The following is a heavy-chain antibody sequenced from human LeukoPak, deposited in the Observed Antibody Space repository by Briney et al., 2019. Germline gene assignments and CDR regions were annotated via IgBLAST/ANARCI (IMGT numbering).Heavy chain of an antibody. Sequence: GGSLRLSCAASEFSVGSNYMTWVRQAPGTGLEWVSGVRSTGRGTFYADSVKGRFTISRDNSKNTLYLQMNSLRAEDTAIYYCAKAPIVSCSGAFCYPFDSWGQGTLVTVSS. V-gene: IGHV3-23*01. J-gene: IGHJ4*02. CDR3: AKAPIVSCSGAFCYPFDS. D-gene: IGHD2-15*01. CDR1: EFSVGSNY. CDR2: VRSTGRGT.